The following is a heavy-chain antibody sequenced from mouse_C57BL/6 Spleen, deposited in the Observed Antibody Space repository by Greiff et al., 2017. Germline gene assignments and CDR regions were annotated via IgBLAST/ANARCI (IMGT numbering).Heavy chain of an antibody. CDR1: GYTFTSYW. V-gene: IGHV1-53*01. CDR2: INPSNGGT. Sequence: QVQLQQSGTELVKPGASVKLSCKASGYTFTSYWMHWVKQRPGQGLEWIGNINPSNGGTNYNEKFKSKATLTVDKYSSTAYMQLSSLTSEDSAVYYCAREDYGSSRFAYWGQGTLVTVSA. D-gene: IGHD1-1*01. J-gene: IGHJ3*01. CDR3: AREDYGSSRFAY.